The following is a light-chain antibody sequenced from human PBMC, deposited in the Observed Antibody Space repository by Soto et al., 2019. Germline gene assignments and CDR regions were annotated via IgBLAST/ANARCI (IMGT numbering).Light chain of an antibody. J-gene: IGKJ4*01. CDR2: AAS. V-gene: IGKV1-12*01. CDR3: KQSKSFPLT. Sequence: DIQMTQSPSSLSASVGDRVRITCRASQDIERWLAWYQQKPGEAPKVLIYAASSLQSGVPSRFSGSGSGTDFSLTISSLQPEDFETYYCKQSKSFPLTLGGGTKVDI. CDR1: QDIERW.